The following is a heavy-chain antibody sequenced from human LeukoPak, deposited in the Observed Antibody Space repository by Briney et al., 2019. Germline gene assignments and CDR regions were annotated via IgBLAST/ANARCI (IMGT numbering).Heavy chain of an antibody. V-gene: IGHV3-15*01. Sequence: GGSLRLSCAASGFTFSNAWMSWVRQAPGKGLEWVGRIKSKTDGGTTDYAAPVKGRFTISRDDSKNTLYLQMNSLKTEDTAVYYCTTLYCSSISCYSYFDYWGQGTLVTVSS. CDR2: IKSKTDGGTT. J-gene: IGHJ4*02. CDR1: GFTFSNAW. CDR3: TTLYCSSISCYSYFDY. D-gene: IGHD2-2*02.